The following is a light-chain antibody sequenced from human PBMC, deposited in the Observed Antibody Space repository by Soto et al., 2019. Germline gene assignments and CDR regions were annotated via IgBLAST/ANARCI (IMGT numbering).Light chain of an antibody. Sequence: IQLTQSPSSVSASVGDTVTITCRASQDINDYLAWFQQKPGKAPESLIFAASRLQGGVPSRFSGRGSGTEFTLTITSLQPEDFATYYCHQYDTYPLTFGGGTKLEI. V-gene: IGKV1-16*01. CDR1: QDINDY. J-gene: IGKJ4*01. CDR3: HQYDTYPLT. CDR2: AAS.